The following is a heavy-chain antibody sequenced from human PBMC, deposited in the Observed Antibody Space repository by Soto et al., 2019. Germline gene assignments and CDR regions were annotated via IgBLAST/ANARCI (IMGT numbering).Heavy chain of an antibody. CDR3: ASRGAVALHAFDL. V-gene: IGHV5-51*01. CDR1: GYSFTSYW. J-gene: IGHJ3*01. CDR2: IYPGDSDT. Sequence: GESLKIACNGSGYSFTSYWIGWVRQMPGKGLEWMGIIYPGDSDTRYSPSFQGQVTISADKSISNAYLQWSSLKASDTAMYCCASRGAVALHAFDLWGQGTIVTVSS. D-gene: IGHD6-19*01.